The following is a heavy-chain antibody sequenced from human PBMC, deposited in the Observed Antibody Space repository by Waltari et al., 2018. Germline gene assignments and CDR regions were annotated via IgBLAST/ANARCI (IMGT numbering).Heavy chain of an antibody. D-gene: IGHD6-13*01. CDR2: INHSGST. Sequence: QVQLQQWGAGLLKPSETLSLTCAVYGGSFRGYYWSWIRPPPGKGLEWIGEINHSGSTNYNPSLKSRVTISVDTSKNQFSLKLSSVTAADTAVYYCARGGPGIAAAGPFDYWGQGTLVTVSS. J-gene: IGHJ4*02. CDR3: ARGGPGIAAAGPFDY. CDR1: GGSFRGYY. V-gene: IGHV4-34*01.